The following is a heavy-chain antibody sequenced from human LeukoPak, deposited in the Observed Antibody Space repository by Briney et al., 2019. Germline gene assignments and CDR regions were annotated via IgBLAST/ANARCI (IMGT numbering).Heavy chain of an antibody. J-gene: IGHJ4*02. Sequence: PGGSLRLSCAASGFTFTTYWMHWVRQAPGKGLVWVSHINSDGSSTSYADSVKGRFTISRDNAKNTLYLQMNSLRAEDTAVYYCARDPASSSEYYFGYWGQGTLVTVSS. V-gene: IGHV3-74*01. D-gene: IGHD6-6*01. CDR3: ARDPASSSEYYFGY. CDR2: INSDGSST. CDR1: GFTFTTYW.